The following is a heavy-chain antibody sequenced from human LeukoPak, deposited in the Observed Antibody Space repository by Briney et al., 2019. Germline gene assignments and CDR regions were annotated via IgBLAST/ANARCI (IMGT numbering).Heavy chain of an antibody. CDR1: GGSISSGGYY. D-gene: IGHD2-2*02. J-gene: IGHJ6*02. V-gene: IGHV4-31*03. CDR3: ARDRLYCSSTSCYSSGMDV. CDR2: IYYSGST. Sequence: PSQTLSLTCTVSGGSISSGGYYWSWIRQHPGKGLEWIGYIYYSGSTYYNPSLKSRVTISVDTSKNQFSLELSSVTAADTAVYYCARDRLYCSSTSCYSSGMDVWGQGTTVAVSS.